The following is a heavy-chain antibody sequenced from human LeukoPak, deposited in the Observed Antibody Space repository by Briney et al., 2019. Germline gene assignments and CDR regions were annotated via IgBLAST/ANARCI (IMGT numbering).Heavy chain of an antibody. CDR3: AKSYDYVWGSYRSDFDY. D-gene: IGHD3-16*02. CDR1: GFTFSSYA. J-gene: IGHJ4*02. Sequence: GGSLRLSCAASGFTFSSYAMSWVRQAPGKGLEWVSAISGSGGSTYYADSVEGRFTISRDNSKNTLYLQMNSLRAEDTAVYYCAKSYDYVWGSYRSDFDYWGQGTLVTVSS. V-gene: IGHV3-23*01. CDR2: ISGSGGST.